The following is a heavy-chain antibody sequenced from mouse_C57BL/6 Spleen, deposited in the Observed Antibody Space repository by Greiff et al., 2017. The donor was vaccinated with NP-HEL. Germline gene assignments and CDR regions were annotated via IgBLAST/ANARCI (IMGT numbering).Heavy chain of an antibody. Sequence: DVMLVESGEGLVKPGGSLKLSCAASGFTFSSYAMSWVRQTPEKRLEWVAYISSGGDYIYYADTVKGRFTISRDNARNTVYLQMSSLKSEDTAMYYCTRGGYYAMDYWGQGTSVTVSA. CDR1: GFTFSSYA. CDR3: TRGGYYAMDY. CDR2: ISSGGDYI. V-gene: IGHV5-9-1*02. J-gene: IGHJ4*01.